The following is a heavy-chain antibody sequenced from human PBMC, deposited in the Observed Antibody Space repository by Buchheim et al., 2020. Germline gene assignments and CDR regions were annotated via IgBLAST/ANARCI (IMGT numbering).Heavy chain of an antibody. Sequence: QVQLQQWGAGLLKPSETLSLTCAVYGGSFSGYYWSWIRQPPGKGLEWIGEINHSGSTNYNPSLKSRVTISVDTTKNQISLKLSSVTAADTAVYYCARYSHLGQDRRGGWFDPWGQGTL. CDR2: INHSGST. D-gene: IGHD2-15*01. CDR1: GGSFSGYY. J-gene: IGHJ5*02. CDR3: ARYSHLGQDRRGGWFDP. V-gene: IGHV4-34*01.